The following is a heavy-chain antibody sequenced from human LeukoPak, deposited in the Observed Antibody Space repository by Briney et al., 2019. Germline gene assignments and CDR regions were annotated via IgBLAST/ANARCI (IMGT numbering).Heavy chain of an antibody. D-gene: IGHD2-2*01. CDR1: GGSISSYY. CDR2: IYYSGST. CDR3: ARLVVVVPAESDY. Sequence: SETLSLTCTVSGGSISSYYWSWIRQPPGKGLEWIEYIYYSGSTNYNPSLKSRVTISVDTSKNQFSLKLSSVTAADTAVYYCARLVVVVPAESDYWGQGTLVTVSS. V-gene: IGHV4-59*12. J-gene: IGHJ4*02.